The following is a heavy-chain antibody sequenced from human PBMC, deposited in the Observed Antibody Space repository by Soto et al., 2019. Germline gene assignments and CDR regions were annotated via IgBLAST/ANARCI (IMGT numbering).Heavy chain of an antibody. V-gene: IGHV1-69*06. CDR1: GGTFSSYA. J-gene: IGHJ6*02. CDR3: ARSQGSSTSMEIYYYYYYGMDV. Sequence: QVQLVQSGAEVKKPGSSVKVSCKASGGTFSSYAISWVRQAPGQGLEWMGGIIPISGTANYAQKFQGRVTLTADKSTSTDYMELSSLRSEDTAVYYCARSQGSSTSMEIYYYYYYGMDVWGQGTTVTVSS. D-gene: IGHD2-2*01. CDR2: IIPISGTA.